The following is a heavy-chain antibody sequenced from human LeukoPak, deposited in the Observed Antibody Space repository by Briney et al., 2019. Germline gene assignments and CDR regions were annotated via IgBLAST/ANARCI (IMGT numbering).Heavy chain of an antibody. Sequence: SETLSLTCPVSGGSISSYYWSWIRQPPGKGLEWIGYIHYSGSTNYNPSLKSGVTISVDTSKNPFSLKLSSVSAAGTAVYYCARQGGQYYCDSRGGVVFDIWGQGTMVTVSS. D-gene: IGHD3-22*01. CDR1: GGSISSYY. V-gene: IGHV4-59*01. CDR3: ARQGGQYYCDSRGGVVFDI. J-gene: IGHJ3*02. CDR2: IHYSGST.